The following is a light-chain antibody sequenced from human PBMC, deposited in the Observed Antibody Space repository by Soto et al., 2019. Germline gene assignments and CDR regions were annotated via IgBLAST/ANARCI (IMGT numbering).Light chain of an antibody. V-gene: IGKV3D-11*02. CDR3: QQRRSWQVT. CDR2: DAS. CDR1: QSINTY. Sequence: NLLTQSPATLSLSPGGGATLSFRASQSINTYLAWYQQKPGQAPRLLIYDASKRATGIPARFSGSGSGTNFTLTISSLEPEDFAVYYCQQRRSWQVTFGQGTRLEIK. J-gene: IGKJ5*01.